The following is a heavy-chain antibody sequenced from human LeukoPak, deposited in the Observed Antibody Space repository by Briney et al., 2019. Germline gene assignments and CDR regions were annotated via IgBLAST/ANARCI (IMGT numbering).Heavy chain of an antibody. CDR1: GFTFSSYS. Sequence: GGSLRLSCAASGFTFSSYSMNWVRQAPGKGLEWVSSISSSSSYIYYADSVKGRFTISRDNDKNSLYLQMTSLRAEDTAVYYCAREPHFDSIAVATSSWGQGTLVTVSS. D-gene: IGHD6-19*01. CDR2: ISSSSSYI. CDR3: AREPHFDSIAVATSS. V-gene: IGHV3-21*01. J-gene: IGHJ4*02.